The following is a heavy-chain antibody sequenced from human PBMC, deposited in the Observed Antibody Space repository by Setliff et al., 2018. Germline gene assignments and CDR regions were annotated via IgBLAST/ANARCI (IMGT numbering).Heavy chain of an antibody. V-gene: IGHV3-23*01. Sequence: PGGSLRLSCEVSGFSFTSYAMNWVRQAPGKGLEWVSAISGHGSRTYYADSVKGRFTISRDNSKNTLYLQMNSLRAEDTAVYFCAKDTTGRDVFDVWGQGTMVTVPS. CDR2: ISGHGSRT. D-gene: IGHD1-1*01. J-gene: IGHJ3*01. CDR3: AKDTTGRDVFDV. CDR1: GFSFTSYA.